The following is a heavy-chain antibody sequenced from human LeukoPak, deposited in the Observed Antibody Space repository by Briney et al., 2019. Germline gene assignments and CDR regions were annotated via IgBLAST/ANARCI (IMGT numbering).Heavy chain of an antibody. D-gene: IGHD3-10*01. V-gene: IGHV4-39*07. CDR2: IYYSGST. Sequence: PSETLSLTCTVSGGSISSSSYYWGWIRQPPGKGLEWIGSIYYSGSTYYNPSLKSRVTISVDTSKNQFSLKLSSVTAADTAVYYCASCPLLWFGELLPWSFDLWGRGTLVTVSS. CDR3: ASCPLLWFGELLPWSFDL. J-gene: IGHJ2*01. CDR1: GGSISSSSYY.